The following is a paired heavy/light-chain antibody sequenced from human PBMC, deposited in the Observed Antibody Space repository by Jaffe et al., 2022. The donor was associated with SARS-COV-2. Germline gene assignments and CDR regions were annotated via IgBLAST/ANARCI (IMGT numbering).Light chain of an antibody. J-gene: IGKJ5*01. CDR1: QNINIY. V-gene: IGKV1-39*01. CDR2: AAS. Sequence: DIQMTQSPSSLSASVGDRVTITCRSSQNINIYLNWYQQKPGTAPKVLIYAASNLQSGVPSRFSGTGSGTDFALTISSLQPEDFAIYYCQQTYSTPITFGQGTRL. CDR3: QQTYSTPIT.
Heavy chain of an antibody. V-gene: IGHV4-61*02. CDR1: GGPINFGTYY. CDR2: VYNSGTT. J-gene: IGHJ5*02. Sequence: QVQLQESGPGLVKPSQTLSLTCTVSGGPINFGTYYWSWIRQPAGGGLEWIGRVYNSGTTVYNPALNGRVTISLDISKNQFSLNLTSVTAADTAIYYCARVYTILSRFHPWGQGALVTVSS. CDR3: ARVYTILSRFHP. D-gene: IGHD2-2*02.